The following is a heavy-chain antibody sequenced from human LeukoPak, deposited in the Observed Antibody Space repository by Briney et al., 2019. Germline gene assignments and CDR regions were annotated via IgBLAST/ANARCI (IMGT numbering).Heavy chain of an antibody. J-gene: IGHJ5*02. D-gene: IGHD1-1*01. CDR3: ARTGSSRSWFDP. V-gene: IGHV4-38-2*02. Sequence: PSETLSLTCTVSDYSISSGYYWGWIRQPPGRGLEWIASIFHSGSTYYNPSLKSRVTISVDTSKNQFSLKLSYVTAADTAVYYCARTGSSRSWFDPWGQGTLVTVSS. CDR1: DYSISSGYY. CDR2: IFHSGST.